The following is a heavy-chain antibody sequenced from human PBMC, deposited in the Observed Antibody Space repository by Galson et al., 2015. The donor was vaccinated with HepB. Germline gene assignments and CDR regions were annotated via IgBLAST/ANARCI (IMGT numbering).Heavy chain of an antibody. J-gene: IGHJ5*01. CDR1: GGTFSSYT. D-gene: IGHD3-10*01. CDR3: ARDVKATYCNGSGSSKGAFDS. Sequence: SVKASCKAFGGTFSSYTISWVRRAPGQGLEWMGGIIPIFGIANYAQKFQGSVTITADESTSTAYMQLSSLRDEDTAVYYCARDVKATYCNGSGSSKGAFDSWGQGTLVTVSS. CDR2: IIPIFGIA. V-gene: IGHV1-69*01.